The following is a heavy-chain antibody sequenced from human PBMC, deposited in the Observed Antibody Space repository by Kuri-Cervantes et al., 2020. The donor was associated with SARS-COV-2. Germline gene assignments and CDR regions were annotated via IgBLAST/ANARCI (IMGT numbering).Heavy chain of an antibody. D-gene: IGHD6-13*01. J-gene: IGHJ1*01. CDR2: ISGGGGST. V-gene: IGHV3-23*01. CDR1: GFTFSSYS. CDR3: AKDVAAGTRAPPEYFQH. Sequence: GESLKISCAASGFTFSSYSMNWVRQAPGKGLEWVSTISGGGGSTYYADSVEGRFTISRDSSKNTLYLQMNSLRAEDTAVYYCAKDVAAGTRAPPEYFQHWGQGTLVTVSS.